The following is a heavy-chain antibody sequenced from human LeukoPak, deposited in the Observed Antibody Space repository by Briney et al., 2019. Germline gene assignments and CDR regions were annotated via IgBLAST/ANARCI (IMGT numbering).Heavy chain of an antibody. D-gene: IGHD5-18*01. J-gene: IGHJ4*02. Sequence: GGSLSLSCAASGFTFSTYTMNWVRQAPGKGLEWVSSISSSSSYIYFADSVKGRFIISRDNAKKSLYLHMDSLRAEDTAVYYCARDRDGYSYGLNYFDYWGQGTLVTVSS. CDR1: GFTFSTYT. CDR3: ARDRDGYSYGLNYFDY. V-gene: IGHV3-21*01. CDR2: ISSSSSYI.